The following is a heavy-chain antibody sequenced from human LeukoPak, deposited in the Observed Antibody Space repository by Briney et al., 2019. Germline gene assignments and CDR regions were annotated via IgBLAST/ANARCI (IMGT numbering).Heavy chain of an antibody. J-gene: IGHJ4*02. CDR1: GFTFSSYS. V-gene: IGHV3-21*04. Sequence: GGSLRLSCAASGFTFSSYSMNWVRQAPGKGLEWVSSISSSSSYIYYADSVKGRFTISRDNAKNSLYLQMNSMRAEDTAVYYCARETKMVAVAGNDYWGQGTLVTVSS. D-gene: IGHD6-19*01. CDR3: ARETKMVAVAGNDY. CDR2: ISSSSSYI.